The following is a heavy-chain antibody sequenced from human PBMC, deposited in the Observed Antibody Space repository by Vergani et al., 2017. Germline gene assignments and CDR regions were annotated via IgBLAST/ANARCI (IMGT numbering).Heavy chain of an antibody. V-gene: IGHV1-69*01. CDR3: ARAKDYYDSSGYQVSYYYYYMDV. D-gene: IGHD3-22*01. CDR1: GGTFSSYA. Sequence: QVQLVQSGAEVKKPGSSVKVSCKASGGTFSSYAISWVRQAPGQELEWMGGIIPIFGTANYAQKFQGRVTITADESTSTAYMELSSLRSEDTAVYYCARAKDYYDSSGYQVSYYYYYMDVWGKGTTVTVSS. CDR2: IIPIFGTA. J-gene: IGHJ6*03.